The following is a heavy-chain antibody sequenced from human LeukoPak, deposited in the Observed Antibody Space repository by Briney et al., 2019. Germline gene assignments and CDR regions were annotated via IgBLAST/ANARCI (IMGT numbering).Heavy chain of an antibody. CDR3: ARDVAGSKYFQH. Sequence: SVKVSCKASGGTFSSYAISWVRRAPGQGLEWMGRIIPILGIANYAQKFQGRVTITADKSTSTAYMELSSLRSEDTAVYYCARDVAGSKYFQHWGQGTLVTVSS. CDR1: GGTFSSYA. J-gene: IGHJ1*01. D-gene: IGHD6-19*01. V-gene: IGHV1-69*04. CDR2: IIPILGIA.